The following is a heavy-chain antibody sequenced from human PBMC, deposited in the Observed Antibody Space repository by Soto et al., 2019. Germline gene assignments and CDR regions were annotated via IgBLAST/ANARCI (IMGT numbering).Heavy chain of an antibody. CDR3: ARDPGYSGYGHYFDY. CDR2: IYYSGST. D-gene: IGHD5-12*01. J-gene: IGHJ4*02. CDR1: GGSISSYY. Sequence: QVQLQESGPGLVKPSETLSLTCTVSGGSISSYYWSWIRQPPGKGLEWIGYIYYSGSTNYNPSRKSRVNISVDTCKNQFSRKLSCVTAADTAVDYCARDPGYSGYGHYFDYWGQGTLVTASS. V-gene: IGHV4-59*01.